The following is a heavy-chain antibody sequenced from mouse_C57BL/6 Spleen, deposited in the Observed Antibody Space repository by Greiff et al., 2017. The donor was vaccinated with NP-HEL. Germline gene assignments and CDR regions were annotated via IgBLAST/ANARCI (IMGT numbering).Heavy chain of an antibody. V-gene: IGHV1-4*01. CDR1: GYTFTSYT. CDR3: ARDYYGSTAWFAY. D-gene: IGHD1-1*01. Sequence: QVQLQQSGAELARPGASVKMSCKASGYTFTSYTMHWVKQRPGQGLEWIGYINPSSGYTKYNQKFKDKATLTADKSSSTAYMQLSSLTSEDSAVYYCARDYYGSTAWFAYWGQGTLVTVSA. J-gene: IGHJ3*01. CDR2: INPSSGYT.